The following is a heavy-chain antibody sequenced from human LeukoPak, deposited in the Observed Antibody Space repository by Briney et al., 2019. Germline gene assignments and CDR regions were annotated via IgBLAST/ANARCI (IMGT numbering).Heavy chain of an antibody. CDR3: AKSLLTTATGTGRAFDI. CDR2: IRFDGTIK. V-gene: IGHV3-30*02. CDR1: GYTFSSYG. D-gene: IGHD1-1*01. Sequence: PGGSLKLSCAASGYTFSSYGMHWVRQAPGKGLEWVAFIRFDGTIKDYADPVKGRFTISRDNSKNTLYLQMNSLRAEDSAEYYCAKSLLTTATGTGRAFDIWGQGTMVTVSA. J-gene: IGHJ3*02.